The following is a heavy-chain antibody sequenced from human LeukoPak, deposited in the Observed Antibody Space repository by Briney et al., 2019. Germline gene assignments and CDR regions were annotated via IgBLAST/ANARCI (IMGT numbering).Heavy chain of an antibody. CDR3: AKPARTNAFDI. D-gene: IGHD1-14*01. CDR2: ISGSGRST. V-gene: IGHV3-23*01. CDR1: GFTFSSYS. J-gene: IGHJ3*02. Sequence: TGGSLRLSCVASGFTFSSYSMNWVRQAPGKGLEWVSSISGSGRSTYYADSVKGRFTISRDNSKNTLYLQMNSLRAEDTAVYYCAKPARTNAFDIWGQGTMVTVSS.